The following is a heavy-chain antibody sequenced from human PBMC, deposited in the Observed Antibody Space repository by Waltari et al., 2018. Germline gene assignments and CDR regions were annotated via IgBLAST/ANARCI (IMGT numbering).Heavy chain of an antibody. V-gene: IGHV4-4*07. CDR1: GGSISSYY. Sequence: QVQLQESGPGLVKPSETLSLTCTVSGGSISSYYWSWIRQPAGKGLEWIGRIYTSGSTNYNPSLKSRVTMSVDTSKNQFSLKLSSVTAADTAVYYCARGAAATGYYYYYMDVWGKGTTVTISS. J-gene: IGHJ6*03. D-gene: IGHD6-13*01. CDR3: ARGAAATGYYYYYMDV. CDR2: IYTSGST.